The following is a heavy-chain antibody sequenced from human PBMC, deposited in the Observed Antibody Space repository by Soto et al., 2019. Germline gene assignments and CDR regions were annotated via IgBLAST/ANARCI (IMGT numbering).Heavy chain of an antibody. CDR1: DDSISSSNYY. Sequence: SESLSLTCTVSDDSISSSNYYWGWIRQPPGEGLERIGSVAYSGSTYYNPPLKSRVTITVDTSNKQYPLKVNSVSAADTAVYWCARQGINRGYGPGGFDMWGQGTTVTVSS. J-gene: IGHJ3*02. D-gene: IGHD5-12*01. V-gene: IGHV4-39*01. CDR3: ARQGINRGYGPGGFDM. CDR2: VAYSGST.